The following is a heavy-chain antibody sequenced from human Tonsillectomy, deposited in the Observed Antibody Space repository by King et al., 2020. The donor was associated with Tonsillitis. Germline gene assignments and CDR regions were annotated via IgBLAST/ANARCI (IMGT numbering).Heavy chain of an antibody. D-gene: IGHD6-19*01. CDR1: GGSFSGYY. CDR3: AREASYSRAWEGYYYYYMDV. J-gene: IGHJ6*03. CDR2: INHSGST. V-gene: IGHV4-34*01. Sequence: VQLQQWGAGLLKPSETLSLTCAVYGGSFSGYYWSWIRQPPGKGLEWIGEINHSGSTNYKPSLKSRVTISVDTSKNQFSLKLTSVTAADTAVYYCAREASYSRAWEGYYYYYMDVWGKGTTVTLSS.